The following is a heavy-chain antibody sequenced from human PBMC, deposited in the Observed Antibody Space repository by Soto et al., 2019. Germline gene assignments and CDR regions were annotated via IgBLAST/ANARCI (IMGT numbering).Heavy chain of an antibody. CDR3: AKAMVVVTAISGGGGFDK. J-gene: IGHJ3*02. V-gene: IGHV3-30*18. D-gene: IGHD2-21*02. CDR2: ISYDGSNK. CDR1: GFTFSSYG. Sequence: PXGSLRLSCAASGFTFSSYGMHWVRQAPGKGLEWVAVISYDGSNKYCADSVKGRFTISRDNSKNTLYLQMNSLRAEDTAVYYCAKAMVVVTAISGGGGFDKWGQGTLVTVSS.